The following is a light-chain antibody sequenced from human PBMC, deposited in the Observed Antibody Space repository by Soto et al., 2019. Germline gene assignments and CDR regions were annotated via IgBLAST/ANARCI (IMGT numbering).Light chain of an antibody. CDR1: QDINNF. Sequence: DIQITQSPTSLSSSLLDIVSITCQASQDINNFLNWYQQKPGKAPKLLIYDASDLETGVPSRFSGSGSGADFTFTISSLQPEDIATYYCQQYYNLALTFGGGTKVDIK. CDR3: QQYYNLALT. J-gene: IGKJ4*01. CDR2: DAS. V-gene: IGKV1-33*01.